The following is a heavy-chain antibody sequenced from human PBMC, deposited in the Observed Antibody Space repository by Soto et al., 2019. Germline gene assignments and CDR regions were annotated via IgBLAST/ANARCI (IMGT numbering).Heavy chain of an antibody. CDR3: ARRTYDGLDV. CDR2: IYHSGST. J-gene: IGHJ6*02. V-gene: IGHV4-4*03. D-gene: IGHD3-3*01. Sequence: QVQLQESGPGLVKPPGTLSLTCAVFGGSISSTNWWTWVRQPPGKGLEWIGEIYHSGSTNYNPSLKSRGTLSVDKSKTQFSLKLSFVTAADTAVYYCARRTYDGLDVWGQGTTVTVSS. CDR1: GGSISSTNW.